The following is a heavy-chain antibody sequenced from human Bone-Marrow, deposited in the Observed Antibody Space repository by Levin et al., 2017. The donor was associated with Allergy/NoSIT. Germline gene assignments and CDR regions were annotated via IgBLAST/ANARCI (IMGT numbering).Heavy chain of an antibody. CDR3: ARASIVVVPAAIGSPPRFLEWSATTHYFDY. J-gene: IGHJ4*02. V-gene: IGHV4-30-4*01. D-gene: IGHD2-2*02. Sequence: SETLSLTCTVSGGSISSGDYYWSWIRQPPGKGLEWIGYIYYSGSTYYNPSLKSRVTISVDTSKNQFSLKLSSVTAADTAVYYCARASIVVVPAAIGSPPRFLEWSATTHYFDYWGQGTLVTVSS. CDR2: IYYSGST. CDR1: GGSISSGDYY.